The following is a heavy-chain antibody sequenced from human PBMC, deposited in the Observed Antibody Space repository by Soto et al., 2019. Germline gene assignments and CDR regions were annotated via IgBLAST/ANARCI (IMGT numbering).Heavy chain of an antibody. D-gene: IGHD3-10*01. V-gene: IGHV3-23*01. CDR1: GFTFSSYS. J-gene: IGHJ4*02. CDR2: FRTSGDGGTT. CDR3: ATKVNSGPGSQYFDY. Sequence: EVQLLESGGGLVQPGGSLRLSCAASGFTFSSYSMSWVRQAPGKGLEWVSGFRTSGDGGTTYYADSVKGRFTISRDNSKNMLFLTMNTLSAEDTAIYYCATKVNSGPGSQYFDYWGQGTLVTVAS.